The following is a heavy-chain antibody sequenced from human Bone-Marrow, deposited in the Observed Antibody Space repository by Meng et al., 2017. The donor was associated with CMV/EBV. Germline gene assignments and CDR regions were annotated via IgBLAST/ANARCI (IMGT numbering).Heavy chain of an antibody. CDR1: GFSLGNPGVG. J-gene: IGHJ4*02. Sequence: QIPVTEPGPTRLEPTQTLTLACTVSGFSLGNPGVGLAWIRTPPGKALVWLALNYWDDDNRYSPSLKNRLTIYKDTSKNQVILTMTNMDPVDTGTYYCAHRITYYRGAFDFWGQGTLVTVSS. V-gene: IGHV2-5*02. CDR3: AHRITYYRGAFDF. D-gene: IGHD3-3*01. CDR2: NYWDDDN.